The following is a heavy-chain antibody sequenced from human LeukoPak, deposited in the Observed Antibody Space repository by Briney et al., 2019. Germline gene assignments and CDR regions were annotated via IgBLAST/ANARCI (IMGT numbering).Heavy chain of an antibody. V-gene: IGHV1-18*01. CDR3: ARGPSGLIAARHTYYGY. Sequence: ASVKVSCKASGYTFTSYGISWVRQAPGQGLEWMGWISAYNGNTNCAQKLQGRVTMTTDTSTSTAYMELRSLRSDDTAVYYCARGPSGLIAARHTYYGYWGQGTLVTVSS. D-gene: IGHD6-6*01. J-gene: IGHJ4*02. CDR2: ISAYNGNT. CDR1: GYTFTSYG.